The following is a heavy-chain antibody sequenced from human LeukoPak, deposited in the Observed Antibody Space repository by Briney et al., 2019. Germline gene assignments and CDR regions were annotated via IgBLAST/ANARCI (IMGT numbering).Heavy chain of an antibody. CDR2: ITSSSRYI. V-gene: IGHV3-21*01. D-gene: IGHD3-10*01. Sequence: GGSLRLSCAASGFTFSSYAMSWVRQAPGKGLEWVSSITSSSRYIYYADSVKGRFTISRDNAKNSLYLQMNSLRVEDTAVYYCARWDSLGSGVDCWGQGTLVTVSS. J-gene: IGHJ4*02. CDR3: ARWDSLGSGVDC. CDR1: GFTFSSYA.